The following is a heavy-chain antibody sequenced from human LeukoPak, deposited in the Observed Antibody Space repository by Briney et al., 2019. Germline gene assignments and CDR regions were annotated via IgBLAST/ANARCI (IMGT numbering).Heavy chain of an antibody. Sequence: GRSLRLSCAASGFTFSSYGMHWVRQAPGKGLEWVAVISYDGSNKYYADSVKGRFTISRDNSKNTLYLQMNSLRAEDTAVYYCAKDRLSSRLFDYWGQGTLVTVSS. CDR2: ISYDGSNK. V-gene: IGHV3-30*18. CDR3: AKDRLSSRLFDY. CDR1: GFTFSSYG. J-gene: IGHJ4*02. D-gene: IGHD6-13*01.